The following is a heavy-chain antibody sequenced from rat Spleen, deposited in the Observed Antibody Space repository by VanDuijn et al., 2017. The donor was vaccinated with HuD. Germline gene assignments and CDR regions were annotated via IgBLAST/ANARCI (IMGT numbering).Heavy chain of an antibody. CDR3: VKDRGEYNNLFDY. Sequence: EVQLVESGGGLVQPGRSLKVSCAASGFTFNNYDMAWVRQAPTKGLEWVATISTGGGDTYYRDSVRGRFTISRNNAKNTLFLQMDSLRSEDTATYYCVKDRGEYNNLFDYWGQGVMVTVSS. V-gene: IGHV5S13*01. CDR1: GFTFNNYD. CDR2: ISTGGGDT. D-gene: IGHD1-10*01. J-gene: IGHJ2*01.